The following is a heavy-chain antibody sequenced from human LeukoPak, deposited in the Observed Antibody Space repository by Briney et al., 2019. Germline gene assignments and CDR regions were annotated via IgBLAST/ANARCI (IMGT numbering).Heavy chain of an antibody. CDR1: GFTVSSNY. V-gene: IGHV3-53*01. CDR3: ASTAPYCSSTSCYLNWFDP. CDR2: IYSGGST. Sequence: GGSLRLSFAASGFTVSSNYMSWVRQAPGKGLEWVSVIYSGGSTYYADSVKGRFTISRDNSKNTLYLQMNSLRAEDTAVYYCASTAPYCSSTSCYLNWFDPWGQGTLVTVSS. J-gene: IGHJ5*02. D-gene: IGHD2-2*01.